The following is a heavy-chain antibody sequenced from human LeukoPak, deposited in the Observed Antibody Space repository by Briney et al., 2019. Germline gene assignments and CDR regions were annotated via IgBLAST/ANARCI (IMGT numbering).Heavy chain of an antibody. V-gene: IGHV4-39*01. CDR1: GGSISSSSYY. CDR3: ARRRSSFGDPFDS. Sequence: PSETLSLTCTVSGGSISSSSYYWGWIRQPPGEGLEWIGSIYYRGNTYYNPSLKSRVTISVDTSKNQFSLKLSSVTAADTAVYYCARRRSSFGDPFDSWGQGTLVTVSS. J-gene: IGHJ4*02. D-gene: IGHD4-17*01. CDR2: IYYRGNT.